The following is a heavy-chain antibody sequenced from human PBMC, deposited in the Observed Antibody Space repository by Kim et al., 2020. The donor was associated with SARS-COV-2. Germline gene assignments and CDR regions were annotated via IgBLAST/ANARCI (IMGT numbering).Heavy chain of an antibody. D-gene: IGHD5-18*01. V-gene: IGHV4-39*01. Sequence: SLKSRVTISVDTSKNQFSLKLSSVTAADTAVYYCARHRGQLWSRGGYFDYWGQGTLVTVSS. J-gene: IGHJ4*02. CDR3: ARHRGQLWSRGGYFDY.